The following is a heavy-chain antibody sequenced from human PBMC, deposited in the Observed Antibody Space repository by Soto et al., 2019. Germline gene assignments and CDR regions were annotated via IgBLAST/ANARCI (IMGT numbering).Heavy chain of an antibody. CDR3: AKAAMPLAYHLLQAGYFDY. CDR2: ISGSGGST. V-gene: IGHV3-23*01. Sequence: GGSLRLSCAASGFTFSSYAMSWVRQAPGKGLEGVSAISGSGGSTYYADSVKGRFTISRDNSKTTLYLQMNSLRAEDTDVYYCAKAAMPLAYHLLQAGYFDYWGQGTLVTVSS. CDR1: GFTFSSYA. J-gene: IGHJ4*02. D-gene: IGHD2-2*01.